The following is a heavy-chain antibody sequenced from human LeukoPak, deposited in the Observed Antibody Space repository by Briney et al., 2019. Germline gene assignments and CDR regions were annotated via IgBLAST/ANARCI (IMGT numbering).Heavy chain of an antibody. Sequence: GGSLRLSCAASGFTFSSYWMSWVRQAPGKGLEWVSAISGSGGSTYYADSVKGRFTISRDNSKNTLYLQMNSLRAEDTAVYYCAKGPGGYCSGGSCYQLARYYYGMDVWGQGTTVTVSS. V-gene: IGHV3-23*01. CDR1: GFTFSSYW. D-gene: IGHD2-15*01. CDR3: AKGPGGYCSGGSCYQLARYYYGMDV. J-gene: IGHJ6*02. CDR2: ISGSGGST.